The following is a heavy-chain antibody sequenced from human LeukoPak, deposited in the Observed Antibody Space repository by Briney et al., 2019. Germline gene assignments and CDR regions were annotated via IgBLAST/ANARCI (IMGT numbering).Heavy chain of an antibody. D-gene: IGHD3-3*01. CDR1: GGSISSGDYY. CDR3: ARDKGSRITIFGVAEDAFDI. J-gene: IGHJ3*02. CDR2: IYYSGST. V-gene: IGHV4-30-4*08. Sequence: SETLSLTCTVSGGSISSGDYYWSWIRQPPGKGLEWTGYIYYSGSTYYNPSLKSRVTISVDTSKNQFSLKLSSVTAADTAVYYCARDKGSRITIFGVAEDAFDIWGQGTMVTVSS.